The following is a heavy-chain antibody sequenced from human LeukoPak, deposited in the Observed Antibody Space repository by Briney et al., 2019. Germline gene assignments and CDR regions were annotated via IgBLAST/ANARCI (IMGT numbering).Heavy chain of an antibody. J-gene: IGHJ5*02. Sequence: PGGSLRLSCAASGFTFKLYWMHWVRQVPGKRPVWVSRINDDGSDTIYADSVRDRFTTSRDDAKNTVYLQMNNLRAEDTAVYYCVRGGPSTWAWGQGTLVSVSS. CDR2: INDDGSDT. CDR1: GFTFKLYW. V-gene: IGHV3-74*01. D-gene: IGHD1-26*01. CDR3: VRGGPSTWA.